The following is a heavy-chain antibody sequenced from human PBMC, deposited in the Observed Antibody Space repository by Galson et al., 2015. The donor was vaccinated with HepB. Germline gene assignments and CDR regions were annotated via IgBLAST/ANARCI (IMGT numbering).Heavy chain of an antibody. CDR2: INHSGST. Sequence: ETLSLTCAVYGGSFSGYYWSWIRQPPGKGLEWIGEINHSGSTNYNPSLKSRVTISVDTSKNQFSLKLSSVTAADTAVYYCARVGIGSGYYRYYYYGMDVWGQGTTVTVSS. D-gene: IGHD3-3*01. CDR1: GGSFSGYY. V-gene: IGHV4-34*01. CDR3: ARVGIGSGYYRYYYYGMDV. J-gene: IGHJ6*02.